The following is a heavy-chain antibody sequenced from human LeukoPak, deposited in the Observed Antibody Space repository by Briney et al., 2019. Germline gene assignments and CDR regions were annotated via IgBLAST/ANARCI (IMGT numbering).Heavy chain of an antibody. CDR3: AKVEDDYGDYYFDY. CDR2: ISGSGGST. D-gene: IGHD4-17*01. Sequence: GGSLRLSCVASGFTFSRYAMHWVRQAPGKGLEWVSAISGSGGSTYYADSVKGRFTISRDNSKDTLYLQMNSLRAEDTAVYYCAKVEDDYGDYYFDYWGQGTLVTVSS. V-gene: IGHV3-23*01. CDR1: GFTFSRYA. J-gene: IGHJ4*02.